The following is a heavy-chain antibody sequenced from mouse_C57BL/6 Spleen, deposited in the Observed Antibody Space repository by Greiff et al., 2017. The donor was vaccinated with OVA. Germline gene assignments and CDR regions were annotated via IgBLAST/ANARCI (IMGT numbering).Heavy chain of an antibody. D-gene: IGHD1-1*01. Sequence: VQLQQPGADLVKPGASVKVSCKASGYTFTSYGMHWVRQTPGQGLEWIGWIRPGGSATNYNQKFKGQATLTVDKSSSTAYMQLSSLTSEDAAVYYCAIAHDCYYGEFGYWGQGTTVTVSA. J-gene: IGHJ2*01. CDR2: IRPGGSAT. CDR3: AIAHDCYYGEFGY. CDR1: GYTFTSYG. V-gene: IGHV1-74*01.